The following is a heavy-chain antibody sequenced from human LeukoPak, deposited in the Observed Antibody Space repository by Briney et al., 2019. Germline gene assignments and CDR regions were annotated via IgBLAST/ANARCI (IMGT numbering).Heavy chain of an antibody. J-gene: IGHJ4*02. Sequence: ASVKVSCKASGYTFTSYDINWVRQATGQGLEWMGWMNPNSGNTGYAQKFQGRVTITRNTSISTAYMELSSLRSEDMAVYYCARGSTSCYRLWRECYFDYWGQGTLVTVSS. D-gene: IGHD2-2*01. V-gene: IGHV1-8*03. CDR3: ARGSTSCYRLWRECYFDY. CDR1: GYTFTSYD. CDR2: MNPNSGNT.